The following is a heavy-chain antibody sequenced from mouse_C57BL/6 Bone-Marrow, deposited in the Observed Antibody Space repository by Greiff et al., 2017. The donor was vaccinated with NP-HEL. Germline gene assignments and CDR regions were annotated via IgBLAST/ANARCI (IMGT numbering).Heavy chain of an antibody. V-gene: IGHV1-69*01. J-gene: IGHJ3*01. CDR1: GYTFTSYW. CDR2: IDPSDSYT. CDR3: ARGINVFFAY. Sequence: VKLQQPGAELVMPGASVKLSCKASGYTFTSYWMHWVKQRPGQGLEWIGEIDPSDSYTNYNQKFKGKSTLTVDKSSSTAYMQLSSLTSEDSAVYYCARGINVFFAYWGQGTLVTVSA.